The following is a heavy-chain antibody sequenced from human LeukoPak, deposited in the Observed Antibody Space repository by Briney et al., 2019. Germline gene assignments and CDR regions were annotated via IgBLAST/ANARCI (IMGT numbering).Heavy chain of an antibody. CDR1: GFTFGDFP. Sequence: GGSLRLSCTASGFTFGDFPMSWVRQAPGKGLEWVSSISSSSSHIYYADSVKGRFTISRDNAKNSLYLQMNSLSAEDTAVYYCARGGYGIAAAGMVDYWGQGTLVTVSS. V-gene: IGHV3-21*01. CDR3: ARGGYGIAAAGMVDY. CDR2: ISSSSSHI. J-gene: IGHJ4*02. D-gene: IGHD6-13*01.